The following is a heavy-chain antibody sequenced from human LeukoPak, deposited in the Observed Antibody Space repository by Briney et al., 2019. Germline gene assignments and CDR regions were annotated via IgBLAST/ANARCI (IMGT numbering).Heavy chain of an antibody. D-gene: IGHD2-2*01. Sequence: SETLSLTCTVSGGSISSYYWSWIRQPAGKGLEWIGRIYTSGSTNYNPSLKSRVTMSVDTSKNQFSQKLSSVTAADTAVYYCAREGVVVPAAMDYYYYYYGMDVWGQGTTVTVSS. CDR3: AREGVVVPAAMDYYYYYYGMDV. CDR1: GGSISSYY. CDR2: IYTSGST. V-gene: IGHV4-4*07. J-gene: IGHJ6*02.